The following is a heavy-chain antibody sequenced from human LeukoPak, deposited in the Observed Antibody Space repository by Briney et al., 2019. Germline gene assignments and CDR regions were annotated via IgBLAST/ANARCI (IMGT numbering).Heavy chain of an antibody. CDR3: ARLRVYRMVYALGAPFDP. CDR2: IYYSGST. D-gene: IGHD2-8*01. V-gene: IGHV4-39*01. J-gene: IGHJ5*02. Sequence: SETLSLTCTVSGGSISSSSYYWGWIRQPPGKGLEWIGSIYYSGSTYYNPSLKSRVTISVDTSKNQFSLKLSSVTAADTAVYYCARLRVYRMVYALGAPFDPWGQGTLVTVSS. CDR1: GGSISSSSYY.